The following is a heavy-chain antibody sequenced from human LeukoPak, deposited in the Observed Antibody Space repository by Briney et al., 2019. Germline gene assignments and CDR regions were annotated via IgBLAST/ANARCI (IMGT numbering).Heavy chain of an antibody. J-gene: IGHJ4*02. D-gene: IGHD3-22*01. CDR3: AESPNYYDSSGFDY. CDR2: ISGSGGST. V-gene: IGHV3-23*01. CDR1: GFTFSSYA. Sequence: GGSLRFSCAASGFTFSSYAMSWVRQAPGKGLEWVSAISGSGGSTYYADSVKGRFTISRDNSKNTLYLQMNSLRAEDTAVYYCAESPNYYDSSGFDYWGQGTLVTVSS.